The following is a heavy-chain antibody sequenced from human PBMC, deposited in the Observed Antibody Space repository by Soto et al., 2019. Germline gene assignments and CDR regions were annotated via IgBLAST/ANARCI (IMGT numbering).Heavy chain of an antibody. CDR2: ISSTTNYI. CDR3: ARESEDLTSNFDY. CDR1: GFTVSNNY. Sequence: GGPLRLSCAPSGFTVSNNYMTWVRQAPGKGLEWVSSISSTTNYIYYADSMKGRFTVSRDNAKNSVYLEMNSLSAEDTALYYCARESEDLTSNFDYWGQGTLVTVSS. J-gene: IGHJ4*02. V-gene: IGHV3-21*01.